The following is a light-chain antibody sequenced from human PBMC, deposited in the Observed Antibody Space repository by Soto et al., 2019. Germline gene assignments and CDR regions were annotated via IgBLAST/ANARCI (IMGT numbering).Light chain of an antibody. CDR2: AIS. J-gene: IGKJ1*01. Sequence: DIVLTQSPGTLSLSPGERATLSCRASQDVLNNYLAWFQQKPGQAPRLLISAISTRASGIPARFSGSGSGTRFNLTISRLEPEDFAFYYCQQFGTPPWTFGQGTKVEIK. CDR1: QDVLNNY. CDR3: QQFGTPPWT. V-gene: IGKV3-20*01.